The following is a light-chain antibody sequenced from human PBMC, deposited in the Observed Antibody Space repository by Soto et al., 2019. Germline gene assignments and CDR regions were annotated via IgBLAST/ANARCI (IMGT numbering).Light chain of an antibody. CDR3: QQSYSAWT. CDR2: AAS. Sequence: DIQMPQSPSPLSASVGDRVTITCRASQFVSNYLNWYQQKPGKAPNLLIYAASSLQSGVPSRFSGSGSGTDFTLTISSLQPEDFATYYCQQSYSAWTFGQGTKVDIK. J-gene: IGKJ1*01. V-gene: IGKV1-39*01. CDR1: QFVSNY.